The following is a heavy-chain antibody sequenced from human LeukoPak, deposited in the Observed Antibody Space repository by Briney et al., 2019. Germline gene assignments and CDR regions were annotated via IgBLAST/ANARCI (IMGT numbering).Heavy chain of an antibody. D-gene: IGHD6-13*01. CDR3: ARGGDSSSWRFDP. CDR2: INPNSGGT. CDR1: GYTFTGYY. V-gene: IGHV1-2*06. Sequence: ASVKVSCKASGYTFTGYYMHWVRQAPGQGLEWMGRINPNSGGTNYAQKFQGRVTMTRDTSIGTAYMELSRLRSDDTAVYYCARGGDSSSWRFDPWGQGTLVAVSS. J-gene: IGHJ5*02.